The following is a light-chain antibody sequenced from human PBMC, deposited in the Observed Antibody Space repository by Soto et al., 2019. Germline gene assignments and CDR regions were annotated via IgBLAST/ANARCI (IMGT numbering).Light chain of an antibody. CDR1: SSNIGSNN. CDR2: SSD. CDR3: AAWDDSLGGFYV. J-gene: IGLJ1*01. Sequence: QSVLTQPPSASGTPGQRVTISCSGSSSNIGSNNVNWYQQLPGTAPKLLIYSSDQRPSGVPDRFSGSKSGTSASLAISGLQSEDEADYHCAAWDDSLGGFYVFGTGTKVTVL. V-gene: IGLV1-44*01.